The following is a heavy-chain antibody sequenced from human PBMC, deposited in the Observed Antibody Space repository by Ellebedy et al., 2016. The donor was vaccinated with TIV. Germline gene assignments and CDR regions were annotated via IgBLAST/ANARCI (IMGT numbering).Heavy chain of an antibody. Sequence: MPSETLSLTFTVSGGSIRDYSWSWLRQSPGRGLEWMPNIYNTLTTDYNPSLKSPVTISMDTSKNQFSLKMVSVSAADTAVYYCARPRQWLAFESWGQGTLVPITS. J-gene: IGHJ4*02. CDR3: ARPRQWLAFES. CDR1: GGSIRDYS. D-gene: IGHD6-19*01. V-gene: IGHV4-4*09. CDR2: IYNTLTT.